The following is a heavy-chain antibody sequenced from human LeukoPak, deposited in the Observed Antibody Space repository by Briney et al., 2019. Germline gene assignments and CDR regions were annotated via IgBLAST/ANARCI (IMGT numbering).Heavy chain of an antibody. CDR3: GRKDGHFDY. CDR1: GGSISYHY. J-gene: IGHJ4*02. V-gene: IGHV4-59*11. CDR2: IYYNGST. Sequence: SETLSLTCTVSGGSISYHYWSWIRQSPGKGLEWIGYIYYNGSTNYNPSLKSRVTISVDMSKNQFSLKVTSVTAADTAIYYCGRKDGHFDYWGQGTLVTVSS. D-gene: IGHD5-24*01.